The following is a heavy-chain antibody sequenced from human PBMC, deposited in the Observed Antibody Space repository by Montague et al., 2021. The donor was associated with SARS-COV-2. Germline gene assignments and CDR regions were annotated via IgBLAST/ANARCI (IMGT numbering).Heavy chain of an antibody. J-gene: IGHJ6*02. CDR3: AGEGTERYYYYGMDV. CDR2: IYYSGST. Sequence: SETLSLTCTVSGGSISSSSYYWGWIRQPPGKGLEGIGSIYYSGSTYYNPSLKSRVTISVDTSKNQFSLKLSSVTAADTAVYYCAGEGTERYYYYGMDVWGQGTTVTVSS. V-gene: IGHV4-39*07. CDR1: GGSISSSSYY. D-gene: IGHD1-1*01.